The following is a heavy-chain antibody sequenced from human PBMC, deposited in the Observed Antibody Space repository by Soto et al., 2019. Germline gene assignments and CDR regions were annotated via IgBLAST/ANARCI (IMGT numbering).Heavy chain of an antibody. CDR3: ARGIVGASSYAFDI. CDR2: IYPADSDT. V-gene: IGHV5-51*01. D-gene: IGHD1-26*01. CDR1: GYSFIAYW. Sequence: LGESLKISCKASGYSFIAYWIGWVRQVPGKGLECMGIIYPADSDTRYSPSFQGQATISVDKSISTAYLHWRSLKASDTAMYYCARGIVGASSYAFDIWGQGTMVTVSS. J-gene: IGHJ3*02.